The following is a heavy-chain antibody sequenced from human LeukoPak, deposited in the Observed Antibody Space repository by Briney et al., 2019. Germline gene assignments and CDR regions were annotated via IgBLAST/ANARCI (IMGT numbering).Heavy chain of an antibody. Sequence: GESLQISCKGSGYSFTSYWIGWVRQMPGKGLEWMGIIYPGDSDTRYSPSFQGQVTISADKSISTAYLQWSSLKASDTAMYYCARPAGIVGANYAFDMWGQGTMVTVSS. CDR1: GYSFTSYW. D-gene: IGHD1-26*01. J-gene: IGHJ3*02. V-gene: IGHV5-51*01. CDR2: IYPGDSDT. CDR3: ARPAGIVGANYAFDM.